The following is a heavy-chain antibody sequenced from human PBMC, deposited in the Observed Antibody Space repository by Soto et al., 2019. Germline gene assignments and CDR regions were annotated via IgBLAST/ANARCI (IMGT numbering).Heavy chain of an antibody. CDR2: INHSGSS. CDR3: ARGRVGFFDY. V-gene: IGHV4-34*01. D-gene: IGHD1-26*01. CDR1: GWCYSDYY. Sequence: WESLSLTCAVYGWCYSDYYLSWVRQPPGKGLEWIGEINHSGSSNYNPSLKSRGTISVNTSKQQFSLQLSSVTAADKAVNDAARGRVGFFDYWGKGTRGTVSS. J-gene: IGHJ4*02.